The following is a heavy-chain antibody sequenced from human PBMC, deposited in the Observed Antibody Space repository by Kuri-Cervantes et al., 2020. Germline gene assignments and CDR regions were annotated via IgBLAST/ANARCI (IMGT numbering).Heavy chain of an antibody. D-gene: IGHD1-26*01. J-gene: IGHJ6*02. Sequence: ASVKVSCKASGYTFTSYAMHWVRQAPGQGLEWMGWSNAGNGNTKYSQEFQGRVTITRDTSASTAYMELSSLRSEDMAVYYCARIPFLYSGSYYGMDVWGQGTTVTVS. V-gene: IGHV1-3*02. CDR2: SNAGNGNT. CDR3: ARIPFLYSGSYYGMDV. CDR1: GYTFTSYA.